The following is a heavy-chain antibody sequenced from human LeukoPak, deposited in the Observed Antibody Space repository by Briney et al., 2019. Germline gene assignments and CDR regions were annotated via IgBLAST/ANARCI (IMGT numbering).Heavy chain of an antibody. J-gene: IGHJ2*01. CDR3: ARTYSGSYYGWYFDL. CDR1: GYTFTSCA. CDR2: INAGNGNT. V-gene: IGHV1-3*01. Sequence: ASVKVSCKASGYTFTSCAMHWVRQAPGQRLEWMGWINAGNGNTKYSQKFQGRVTITRDTSASTAYMELSSLRSEDTAVYYCARTYSGSYYGWYFDLWGRGTLVTVSS. D-gene: IGHD1-26*01.